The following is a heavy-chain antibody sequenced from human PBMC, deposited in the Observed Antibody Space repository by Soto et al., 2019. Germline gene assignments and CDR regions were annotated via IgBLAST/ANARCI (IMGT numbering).Heavy chain of an antibody. J-gene: IGHJ6*02. CDR1: GYNFTYRY. Sequence: QIQLAQSGAEVRKTGSSVEISCKASGYNFTYRYLHWVRQAPGQALEWMGWITPFNGNTKYAQKFRDRVSFTRDGSGSTAYMELSGLISADTGMYYCVCLFDSYGMDVWGQGTTVTVSS. CDR3: VCLFDSYGMDV. V-gene: IGHV1-45*01. CDR2: ITPFNGNT. D-gene: IGHD3-3*01.